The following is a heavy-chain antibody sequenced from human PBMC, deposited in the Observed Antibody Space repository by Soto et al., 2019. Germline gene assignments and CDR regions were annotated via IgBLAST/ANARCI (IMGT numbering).Heavy chain of an antibody. V-gene: IGHV3-30*18. Sequence: QVQLVESGGGVVQPGRSLRLSCAASGFTFSSYGMHWVRQAPGKGLEWVAVISYDGSNKYYADSVKGRFTISRDNSKNTLYLQMNSLRAEDTAVYYCAKDLGDYGDYAHLDYWGQGTLVTFSS. D-gene: IGHD4-17*01. J-gene: IGHJ4*02. CDR1: GFTFSSYG. CDR2: ISYDGSNK. CDR3: AKDLGDYGDYAHLDY.